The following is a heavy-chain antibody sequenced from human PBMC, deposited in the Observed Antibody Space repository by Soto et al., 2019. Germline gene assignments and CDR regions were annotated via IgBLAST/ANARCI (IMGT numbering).Heavy chain of an antibody. CDR2: MSIGYEKT. D-gene: IGHD4-17*01. V-gene: IGHV3-23*01. J-gene: IGHJ4*02. CDR1: GFTFTYYS. CDR3: VRLSGYGDL. Sequence: GGSLRLSCAASGFTFTYYSMAWVRQTPERGLEWISGMSIGYEKTFYADSVRGRFTVSRDSSRNTVDLQMHNLRADDTAIYYCVRLSGYGDLWGQGTRVTVSS.